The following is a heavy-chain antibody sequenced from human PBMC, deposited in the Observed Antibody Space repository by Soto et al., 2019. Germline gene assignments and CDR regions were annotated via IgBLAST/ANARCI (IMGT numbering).Heavy chain of an antibody. Sequence: SETLSLTCAVYGGSFSGYYWSWIRQPPGKGLEWIGEINHSGSTNYNPSLKSRVTISVDTSKNQFSLKLSSVTAADTAVYYCAGEASYYYGSGSYYSRNWFDSWGQGTLVTVSS. CDR3: AGEASYYYGSGSYYSRNWFDS. D-gene: IGHD3-10*01. CDR1: GGSFSGYY. V-gene: IGHV4-34*01. CDR2: INHSGST. J-gene: IGHJ5*01.